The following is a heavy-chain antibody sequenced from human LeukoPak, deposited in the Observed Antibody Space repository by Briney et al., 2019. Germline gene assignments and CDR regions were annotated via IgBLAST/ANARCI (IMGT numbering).Heavy chain of an antibody. CDR1: GYTFTSYY. J-gene: IGHJ3*02. CDR3: ARLADYYDSRRGFDAFDI. V-gene: IGHV1-46*01. D-gene: IGHD3-22*01. CDR2: INPSGGST. Sequence: VSVKVSCKASGYTFTSYYMHWVRQAPGQGLEWMGIINPSGGSTSYAQKFQGRVTMTRDTSTSTVYMELSSLRSEDTAVYYCARLADYYDSRRGFDAFDIWGQGTMVTVSS.